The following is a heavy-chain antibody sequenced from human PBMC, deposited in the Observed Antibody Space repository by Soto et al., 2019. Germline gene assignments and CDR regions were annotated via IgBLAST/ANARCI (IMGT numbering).Heavy chain of an antibody. D-gene: IGHD6-13*01. V-gene: IGHV3-23*01. CDR1: AFTFSSYA. CDR3: AKAMVAAAGTGAFDI. CDR2: ISAGGDST. J-gene: IGHJ3*02. Sequence: GGSLRLSCAASAFTFSSYAMTWVRQAPGKGLDWVSAISAGGDSTNYADSVQGRFTISRDNSKNTLYLQMNSLRAEDTAVYYCAKAMVAAAGTGAFDIWGQGTMVTVSS.